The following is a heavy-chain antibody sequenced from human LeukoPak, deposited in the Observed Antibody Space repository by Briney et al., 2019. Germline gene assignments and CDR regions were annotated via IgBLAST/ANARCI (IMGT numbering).Heavy chain of an antibody. J-gene: IGHJ5*02. CDR2: INPNSGGT. D-gene: IGHD2-15*01. V-gene: IGHV1-2*02. CDR3: SLGYCSGGSCYSWFDP. CDR1: GYTFTGYY. Sequence: ASVKVSCXASGYTFTGYYMHWVRQAPGQGLEWMGWINPNSGGTNYAQKFQGRVTMTRDTSISTAYMELSRLRSDDTAVYYCSLGYCSGGSCYSWFDPWGQGTLVTVSS.